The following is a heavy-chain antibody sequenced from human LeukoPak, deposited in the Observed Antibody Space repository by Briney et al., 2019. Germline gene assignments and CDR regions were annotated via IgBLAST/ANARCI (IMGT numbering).Heavy chain of an antibody. CDR3: ARGGTILFDYYYYYVDV. CDR2: ISAYNGNT. J-gene: IGHJ6*03. Sequence: ASVKVSCKASGYTFTSYGISWVRQAPGQGVEWMGWISAYNGNTNYAQKLQGRVTMTTDTSTSTAYMELRSLRSEDTAVYYCARGGTILFDYYYYYVDVWGKGTTVTVSS. V-gene: IGHV1-18*01. D-gene: IGHD3-3*01. CDR1: GYTFTSYG.